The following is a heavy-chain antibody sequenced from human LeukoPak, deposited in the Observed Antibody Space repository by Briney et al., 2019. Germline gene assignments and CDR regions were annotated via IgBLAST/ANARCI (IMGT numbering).Heavy chain of an antibody. J-gene: IGHJ4*02. CDR3: AKSLVGTTTRVG. Sequence: PGGSLRLSCAASGFTFSTYGMHWLRQAPGKGPESVALIRHDGTETYHAESVKGRFTISRDDSKNTPYLQMNSLRAEDTAVYYCAKSLVGTTTRVGWGQGTLVTVPS. D-gene: IGHD1-26*01. CDR1: GFTFSTYG. CDR2: IRHDGTET. V-gene: IGHV3-33*08.